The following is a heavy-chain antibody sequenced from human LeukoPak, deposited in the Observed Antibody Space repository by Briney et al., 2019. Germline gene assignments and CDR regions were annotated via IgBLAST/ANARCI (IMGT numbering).Heavy chain of an antibody. CDR1: GFTFSSYA. J-gene: IGHJ4*02. V-gene: IGHV3-30*04. D-gene: IGHD1-20*01. CDR3: AKVTGTTNY. CDR2: ISYDGSNK. Sequence: GGSLRLSCAASGFTFSSYAMHWVRQAPGKGLEWVAVISYDGSNKYYADSVKGRFTISRDNSKNTLYLQMNSLRAEDTAVYHCAKVTGTTNYWGQGTLVTVSS.